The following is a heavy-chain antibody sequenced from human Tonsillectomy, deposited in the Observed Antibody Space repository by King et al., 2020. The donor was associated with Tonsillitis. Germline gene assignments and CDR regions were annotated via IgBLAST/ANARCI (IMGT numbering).Heavy chain of an antibody. D-gene: IGHD3-10*01. Sequence: QLVQSGAEVKKPGASVKVSCKASGYTFTNYDINWVRQASGQGLEWMGWMNPNSDIAGYAQKFQGRVSMTRNTSISTAYMEMNSLRSEDTAVYYCVTGSGCYDWAVLAPWGQGTRVSVLS. J-gene: IGHJ5*02. CDR3: VTGSGCYDWAVLAP. V-gene: IGHV1-8*01. CDR1: GYTFTNYD. CDR2: MNPNSDIA.